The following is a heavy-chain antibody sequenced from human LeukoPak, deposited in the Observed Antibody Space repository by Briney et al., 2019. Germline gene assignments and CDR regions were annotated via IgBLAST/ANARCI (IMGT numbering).Heavy chain of an antibody. D-gene: IGHD2-21*01. CDR1: GYTFTSYY. Sequence: ASVRVSCTASGYTFTSYYMHWVRQAPGQGLEWMGVINRSGGSTTYAQKVQGRVTMTRDTSTSTLYMEMSSLRSEDTAVYYSARESHRVSQYGGQGTLVTVS. CDR3: ARESHRVSQY. J-gene: IGHJ4*02. CDR2: INRSGGST. V-gene: IGHV1-46*04.